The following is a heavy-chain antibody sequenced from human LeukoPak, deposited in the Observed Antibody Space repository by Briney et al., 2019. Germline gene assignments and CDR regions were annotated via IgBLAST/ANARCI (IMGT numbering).Heavy chain of an antibody. Sequence: SETLSLTCAVYGGSFSGYYWSWIRHPPGKGLEWIGEINHSGSTNYNPSLKSRVTISVDTSKNQFSLKLSSVTAADTAVYYCARGWHRGVVPAAIRVWFDPWGQGTLVTVSS. V-gene: IGHV4-34*01. J-gene: IGHJ5*02. CDR1: GGSFSGYY. CDR3: ARGWHRGVVPAAIRVWFDP. CDR2: INHSGST. D-gene: IGHD2-2*02.